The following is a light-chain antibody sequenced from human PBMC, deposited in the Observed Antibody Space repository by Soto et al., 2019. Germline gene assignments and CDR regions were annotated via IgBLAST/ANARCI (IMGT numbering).Light chain of an antibody. J-gene: IGKJ1*01. Sequence: EIVLTQSPGTLSLSPGERATLSCRASQSVSSSYLAWYQQKPGQAPRLLIYGASSRATGIPDRFSGSVSGTDFTLTISRLEPEYFAVYYCQQYGSSPTFGQGTKVEIK. V-gene: IGKV3-20*01. CDR1: QSVSSSY. CDR3: QQYGSSPT. CDR2: GAS.